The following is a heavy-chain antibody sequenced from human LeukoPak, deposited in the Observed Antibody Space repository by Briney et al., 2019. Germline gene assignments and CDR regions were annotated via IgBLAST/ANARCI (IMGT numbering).Heavy chain of an antibody. J-gene: IGHJ4*02. CDR1: GYTFTSYG. CDR2: ISAYNGNT. Sequence: ASVKVSCKASGYTFTSYGISLVRQAPGRGLEWMGWISAYNGNTNYAQKLQGRVTMTTDTSTSTAYMELRSLRSDDTAVYYCARVPWSWVGRSYFYWGQGTLVTVSS. D-gene: IGHD1-26*01. CDR3: ARVPWSWVGRSYFY. V-gene: IGHV1-18*01.